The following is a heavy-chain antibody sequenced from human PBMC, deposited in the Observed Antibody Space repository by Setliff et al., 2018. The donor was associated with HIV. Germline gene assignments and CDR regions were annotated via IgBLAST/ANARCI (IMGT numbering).Heavy chain of an antibody. J-gene: IGHJ4*02. CDR3: ANVLRYYGSGSYPFGY. Sequence: GGSLRLSCAASGFTFSTYWMSWVRQAPGKGLEWVANIKQDGSEKYYVDSVKGRFTISRDNAKNSLYLQMNSLGAEDTAVYYCANVLRYYGSGSYPFGYWGQGTLVTVSS. CDR2: IKQDGSEK. V-gene: IGHV3-7*01. D-gene: IGHD3-10*01. CDR1: GFTFSTYW.